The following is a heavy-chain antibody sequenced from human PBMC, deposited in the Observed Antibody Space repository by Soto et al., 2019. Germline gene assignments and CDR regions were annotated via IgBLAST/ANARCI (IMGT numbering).Heavy chain of an antibody. D-gene: IGHD3-10*01. Sequence: GSLRLSCAASGFIFSNYAMSWVRQAPGKGLEWVSAISSSGGSMYYSDSVKGRFTISRDNSKNTLYLQMNSLRAEDTAVYYCAKDHSVMVRVLIITILNSFFDSWGQGPLVSVSS. CDR1: GFIFSNYA. CDR3: AKDHSVMVRVLIITILNSFFDS. V-gene: IGHV3-23*01. CDR2: ISSSGGSM. J-gene: IGHJ4*02.